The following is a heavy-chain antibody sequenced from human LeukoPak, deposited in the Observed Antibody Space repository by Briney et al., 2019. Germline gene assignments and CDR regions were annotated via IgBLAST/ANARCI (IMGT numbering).Heavy chain of an antibody. CDR2: IIYSGRT. V-gene: IGHV4-34*01. J-gene: IGHJ4*02. CDR1: GGSFNDYY. CDR3: ARGILVKVYAAFDH. Sequence: MASETLSLTCTVYGGSFNDYYWTWIRQSPGKGLEGVAEIIYSGRTNYNPSLGSRVSLSVDTSKRQFSLKLTSVTAADTALYFCARGILVKVYAAFDHWGQGTLVTVSS. D-gene: IGHD2-8*01.